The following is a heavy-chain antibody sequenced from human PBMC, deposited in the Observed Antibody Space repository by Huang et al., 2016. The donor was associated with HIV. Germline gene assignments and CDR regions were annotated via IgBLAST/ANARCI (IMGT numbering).Heavy chain of an antibody. Sequence: QVQLQQWGAGLLKPSETLSLTCAVYGGSFSGYYWSWIRQPPGKGLEWIGEINHSGSTNCNPSVKSRVTISVDTSKNQFSLKLSSVTAADTAVYYCARILMYYNSSGYGFDYWGQGTLVTVSS. J-gene: IGHJ4*02. CDR3: ARILMYYNSSGYGFDY. CDR1: GGSFSGYY. D-gene: IGHD3-22*01. CDR2: INHSGST. V-gene: IGHV4-34*01.